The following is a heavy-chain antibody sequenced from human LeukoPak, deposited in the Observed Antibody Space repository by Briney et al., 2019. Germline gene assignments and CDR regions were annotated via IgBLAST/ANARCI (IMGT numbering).Heavy chain of an antibody. V-gene: IGHV3-48*04. D-gene: IGHD2-15*01. CDR2: ISSSGSTI. CDR1: GFTLSSYS. Sequence: GGSLRLSCAASGFTLSSYSMNWVRQAPGKGLEWVSSISSSGSTIYYADSVKGRFTISRDNAKNSLYLQMNSLRAEDTAVYYCARDCGGGSCYGPYDAFDIWGQGTMVTVSS. CDR3: ARDCGGGSCYGPYDAFDI. J-gene: IGHJ3*02.